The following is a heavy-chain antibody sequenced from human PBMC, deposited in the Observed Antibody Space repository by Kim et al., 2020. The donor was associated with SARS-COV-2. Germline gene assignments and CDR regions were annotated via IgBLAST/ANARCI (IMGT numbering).Heavy chain of an antibody. V-gene: IGHV4-59*01. D-gene: IGHD3-10*02. CDR3: ARDKMAQLMLGDYYYYYM. Sequence: SETLSLTCTVSGGSISSYYWSWIRQPPGKGLEWIGYIYYSGSTNYNPSLKSRVTISVDTSKNQFSLKLSSVTAADTAVYYCARDKMAQLMLGDYYYYYM. J-gene: IGHJ6*03. CDR2: IYYSGST. CDR1: GGSISSYY.